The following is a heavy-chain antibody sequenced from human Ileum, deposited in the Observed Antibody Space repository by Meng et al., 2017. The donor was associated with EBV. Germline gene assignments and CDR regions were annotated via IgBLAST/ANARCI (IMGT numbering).Heavy chain of an antibody. CDR1: GDSISSSSYY. CDR3: ARTTTHNCFDP. V-gene: IGHV4-39*01. Sequence: QLQLQESGPGLVKPSETLSLTCSVSGDSISSSSYYWGWIRQPPGKGLEWIGSLYYSGSTDYSPSLKSRVTISVDTSKNQFSLKLNSVTAADTAVYYCARTTTHNCFDPWGQGTLVTVYS. CDR2: LYYSGST. D-gene: IGHD1-1*01. J-gene: IGHJ5*02.